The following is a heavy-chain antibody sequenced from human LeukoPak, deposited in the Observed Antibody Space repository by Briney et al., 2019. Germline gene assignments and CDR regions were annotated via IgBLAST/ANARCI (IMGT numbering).Heavy chain of an antibody. D-gene: IGHD4-17*01. CDR2: ISGSGGST. CDR1: GFTFSSYA. Sequence: PGGSLRLSCAASGFTFSSYAMSWVRQAPGKGLEWVSAISGSGGSTYYADSVKGRFTISRDNSKNTLYLQMNSLRAEDTAVYYCAKDRQGSSVTPMYFDYWGQGTLVTVSS. J-gene: IGHJ4*02. V-gene: IGHV3-23*01. CDR3: AKDRQGSSVTPMYFDY.